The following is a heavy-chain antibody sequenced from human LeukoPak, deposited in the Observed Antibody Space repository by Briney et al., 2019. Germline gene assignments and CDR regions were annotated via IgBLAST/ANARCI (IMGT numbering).Heavy chain of an antibody. V-gene: IGHV1-8*01. CDR3: ARGLTTYYDILTGYYMRYYYYGMDV. Sequence: ASVKVSCKASGYTFTSYDINWVRQATGQGLEWMGWMNPNSGNTGYAQKFQGRVTMTRNTSISTAYMELSSLRSEDTAVYYCARGLTTYYDILTGYYMRYYYYGMDVWDQGTTVTVSS. CDR2: MNPNSGNT. J-gene: IGHJ6*02. CDR1: GYTFTSYD. D-gene: IGHD3-9*01.